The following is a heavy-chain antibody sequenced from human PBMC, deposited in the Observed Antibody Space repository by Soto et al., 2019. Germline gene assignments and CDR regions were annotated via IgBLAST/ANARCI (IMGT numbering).Heavy chain of an antibody. J-gene: IGHJ6*02. CDR2: IYSGGST. CDR1: GFTVSSNY. D-gene: IGHD1-26*01. V-gene: IGHV3-53*01. CDR3: ARNPGAPYSGSYTYYYYGMDV. Sequence: GGSLRLSCAASGFTVSSNYMSWVRQAPGKGLEWVSVIYSGGSTYYADSVKGRFTISRDNSKNTLYLQMNSLRAEDTAVYYCARNPGAPYSGSYTYYYYGMDVWGQGTTVTVSS.